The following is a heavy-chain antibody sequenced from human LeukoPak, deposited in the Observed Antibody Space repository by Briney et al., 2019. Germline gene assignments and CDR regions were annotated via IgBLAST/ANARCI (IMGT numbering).Heavy chain of an antibody. CDR3: ARLLYSSSWYGFEYYFDY. Sequence: PSETLSLTCAVSGYSISSGYYWGGIRQPPGKGLEWIGSIYHSGSTYYNPSLKSRVTISVDTSKNQFSMKLSSVTAADTAVYYFARLLYSSSWYGFEYYFDYWGQGTLVTVSS. CDR1: GYSISSGYY. CDR2: IYHSGST. D-gene: IGHD6-13*01. V-gene: IGHV4-38-2*01. J-gene: IGHJ4*02.